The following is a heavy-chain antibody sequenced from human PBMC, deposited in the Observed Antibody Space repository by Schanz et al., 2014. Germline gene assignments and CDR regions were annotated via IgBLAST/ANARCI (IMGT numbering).Heavy chain of an antibody. CDR1: GYTFSSYG. Sequence: QVQLVQSGAEVKKPGASVKVSCKASGYTFSSYGITWVRQAPGQGLEWMGWINGYNGHTLYAQKFQGRVTMTTDTSTSTSYMELTSRRVDDTAVYYCARDCSAYGGNYFDYWGQGTLVTVSS. CDR3: ARDCSAYGGNYFDY. J-gene: IGHJ4*02. V-gene: IGHV1-18*01. CDR2: INGYNGHT. D-gene: IGHD5-12*01.